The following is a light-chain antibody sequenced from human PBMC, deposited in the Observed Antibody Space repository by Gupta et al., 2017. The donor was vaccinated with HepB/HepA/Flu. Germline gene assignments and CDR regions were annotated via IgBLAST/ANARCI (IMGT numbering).Light chain of an antibody. CDR1: QSISIW. CDR3: QQYNSYSYT. V-gene: IGKV1-5*03. CDR2: KAS. J-gene: IGKJ2*01. Sequence: EIQMTQSPSTLSASVGDRVTITCPASQSISIWFAWYQQKPGKVPKLLIYKASSLESEVPWRFGGSGCVTEFTITISSLQPDDSANYYCQQYNSYSYTFGQGTKLEIK.